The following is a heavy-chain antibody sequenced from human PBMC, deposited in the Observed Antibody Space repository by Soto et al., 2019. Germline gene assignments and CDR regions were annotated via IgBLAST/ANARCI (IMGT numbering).Heavy chain of an antibody. CDR3: SRVPDY. J-gene: IGHJ4*02. Sequence: PSETLSLTCSVSGGSINNNYYYWGWVRQPPGKGLEWIGSVSFTGTTYYSPSLKSRVTTSIDTSRNQFSLKLSSVTAADTAVYYCSRVPDYWGQGTLVTVS. CDR2: VSFTGTT. CDR1: GGSINNNYYY. V-gene: IGHV4-39*07.